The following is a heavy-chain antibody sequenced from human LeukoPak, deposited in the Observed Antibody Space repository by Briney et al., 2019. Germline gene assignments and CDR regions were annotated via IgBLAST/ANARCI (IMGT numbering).Heavy chain of an antibody. CDR2: VYYSGNT. J-gene: IGHJ3*02. CDR1: GGSISSHF. CDR3: AREGLAARRGAFDI. V-gene: IGHV4-59*11. Sequence: SETLSLTCSVSGGSISSHFWTWIRQPPGKGLEWIGYVYYSGNTNYNPSLRSRVTISIDTSKNQFSLNLKSVTAADTAIYYCAREGLAARRGAFDIWGQGTVVSVSS. D-gene: IGHD6-6*01.